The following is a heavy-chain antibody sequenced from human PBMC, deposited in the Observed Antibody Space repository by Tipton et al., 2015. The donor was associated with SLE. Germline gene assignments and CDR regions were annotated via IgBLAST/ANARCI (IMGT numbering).Heavy chain of an antibody. Sequence: SLRLSCAASGFTVSSNYMSWVRQAPGKGLEWVSVIYSGGSTYYADSVKGRFTISRDNSKNTLYLQMNSVRSEDTAVYYCANVPGIAATGPKRVDYWGQGTLVTVSS. CDR3: ANVPGIAATGPKRVDY. CDR2: IYSGGST. V-gene: IGHV3-66*02. CDR1: GFTVSSNY. D-gene: IGHD6-13*01. J-gene: IGHJ4*02.